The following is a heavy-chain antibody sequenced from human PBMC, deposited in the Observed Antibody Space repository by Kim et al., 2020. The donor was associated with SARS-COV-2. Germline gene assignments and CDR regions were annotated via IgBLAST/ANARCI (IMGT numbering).Heavy chain of an antibody. CDR2: IYYSGST. CDR3: ARRIIGYCSGGSCYSLIDY. CDR1: GGSISSSSYY. D-gene: IGHD2-15*01. Sequence: SETLSLTCTVSGGSISSSSYYWGWIRQPPGKGLEWIGSIYYSGSTYYNPSLKSRVTISVDTSKNQFSLKLSSVTAADTAVYYCARRIIGYCSGGSCYSLIDYWGQGTLVTVSS. J-gene: IGHJ4*02. V-gene: IGHV4-39*01.